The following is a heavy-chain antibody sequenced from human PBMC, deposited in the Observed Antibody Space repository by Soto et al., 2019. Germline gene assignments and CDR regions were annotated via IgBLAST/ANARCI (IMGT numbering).Heavy chain of an antibody. Sequence: ASVKVSCKASGYTFTSYYMHWVRQAPGQGLEWMGIINPSGGSTSYAQKFQGRVTMTRDTSTSTVYMELSSLRSEDTAVYYCASFDSSGYYFDYWGQGNLVTVSS. CDR2: INPSGGST. CDR1: GYTFTSYY. CDR3: ASFDSSGYYFDY. J-gene: IGHJ4*02. D-gene: IGHD3-22*01. V-gene: IGHV1-46*01.